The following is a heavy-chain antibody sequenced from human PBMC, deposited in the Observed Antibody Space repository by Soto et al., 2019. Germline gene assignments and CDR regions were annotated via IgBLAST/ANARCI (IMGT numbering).Heavy chain of an antibody. V-gene: IGHV3-23*01. J-gene: IGHJ4*02. Sequence: QTGGSLRLSCAASGFTFSSYAMSWVRQAPGKGLEWVSAISGSGGSTYYADSVKGRFTISRDNSKNTLYLQMNSLRAEDTAVYYCAKDHMVSDYFDYWGQGTLVTVSS. CDR2: ISGSGGST. D-gene: IGHD3-10*01. CDR1: GFTFSSYA. CDR3: AKDHMVSDYFDY.